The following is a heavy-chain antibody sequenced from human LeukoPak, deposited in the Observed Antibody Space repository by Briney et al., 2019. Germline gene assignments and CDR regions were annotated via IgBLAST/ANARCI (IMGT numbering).Heavy chain of an antibody. CDR2: INPYSGDT. Sequence: ASVKVSCKASGCTFTDYHMHWVRQAPGQGLEWMGWINPYSGDTNFAQKFQGRVTMARDASISTAYMELSRLRSDDTAVYYCARDRGTVRSYSLEYWGQGTLVTVSS. D-gene: IGHD2-15*01. CDR1: GCTFTDYH. CDR3: ARDRGTVRSYSLEY. J-gene: IGHJ4*02. V-gene: IGHV1-2*02.